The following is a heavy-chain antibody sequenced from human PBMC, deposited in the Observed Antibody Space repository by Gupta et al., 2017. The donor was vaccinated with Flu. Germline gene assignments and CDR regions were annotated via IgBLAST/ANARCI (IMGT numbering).Heavy chain of an antibody. Sequence: WIRQAPGKGLEWVSYISSSGSTIYYADSVKGRFTISRDNAKNSLYLQMNGLRAEDTAVYYCARSYSSGSYEDWGQGTLVTVSS. CDR3: ARSYSSGSYED. V-gene: IGHV3-11*01. J-gene: IGHJ4*02. CDR2: ISSSGSTI. D-gene: IGHD6-19*01.